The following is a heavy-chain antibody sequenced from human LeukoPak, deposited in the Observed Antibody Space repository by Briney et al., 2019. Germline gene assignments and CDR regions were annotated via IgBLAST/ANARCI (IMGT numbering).Heavy chain of an antibody. CDR2: ISYDGSNT. Sequence: GRSLRLSCAASGFTFSSYGMHWVRQAPGKGLVWVAVISYDGSNTYYTDSVKGRFTISRDNSRDTLYLQMNSLRAEDTAVYYCAKDLWQWLAPPYNWFDPWGQGTLVTVSS. CDR3: AKDLWQWLAPPYNWFDP. V-gene: IGHV3-30*18. D-gene: IGHD6-19*01. CDR1: GFTFSSYG. J-gene: IGHJ5*02.